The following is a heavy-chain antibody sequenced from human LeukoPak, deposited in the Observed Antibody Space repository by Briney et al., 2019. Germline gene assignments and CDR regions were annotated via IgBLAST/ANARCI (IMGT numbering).Heavy chain of an antibody. V-gene: IGHV1-18*04. D-gene: IGHD1-26*01. Sequence: ASVKVSCKASGYTFTGYYMHWVRQAPGQGLEWMGWISAYNGNTNYAQKLQGRVTMTTDTSTSTAYMELRSLRSDDTAVYYCARTVGSQTDFDYWGQGTLVTVSS. CDR3: ARTVGSQTDFDY. J-gene: IGHJ4*02. CDR1: GYTFTGYY. CDR2: ISAYNGNT.